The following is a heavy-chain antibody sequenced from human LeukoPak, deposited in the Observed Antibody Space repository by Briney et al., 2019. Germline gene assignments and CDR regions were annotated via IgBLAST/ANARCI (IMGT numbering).Heavy chain of an antibody. CDR1: GFTFSSYG. D-gene: IGHD6-19*01. CDR3: ARVAHISGWYYFAY. CDR2: TWYDGSNK. Sequence: GGSLRLSCAASGFTFSSYGMHWTRQAPGKGLEWVAVTWYDGSNKYYADSVKGRVTISRDNSKNTLYLQMNSLRADDTAVYYCARVAHISGWYYFAYWGQRTPLTVPS. J-gene: IGHJ4*02. V-gene: IGHV3-33*01.